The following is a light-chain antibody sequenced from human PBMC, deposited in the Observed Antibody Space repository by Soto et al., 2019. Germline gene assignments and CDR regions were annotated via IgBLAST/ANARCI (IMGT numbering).Light chain of an antibody. CDR1: QRISGY. CDR3: QQRHMWPIT. V-gene: IGKV3-11*01. J-gene: IGKJ5*01. Sequence: EIVLTQSPATLSLSPGERATLSCRASQRISGYLGWYQQKPGQAPRLLIYDAYNRATGIPPRFSGSGSGTDFTLAISSLEPEDSAVYYCQQRHMWPITFGHGTRLEIK. CDR2: DAY.